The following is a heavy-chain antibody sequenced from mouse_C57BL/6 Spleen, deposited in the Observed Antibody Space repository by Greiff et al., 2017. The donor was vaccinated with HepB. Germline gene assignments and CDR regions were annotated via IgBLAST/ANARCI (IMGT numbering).Heavy chain of an antibody. V-gene: IGHV1-64*01. CDR2: IHPNSGST. CDR3: ARCPNFYWYFDV. Sequence: QVQLQQPGAELVKPGASVKLSCKASGYTFTSYWMHWVKQRPGQGLEWIGMIHPNSGSTNYNEKFKSKATLTVDKSSSTAYMQLSSLTSEDSAVYYCARCPNFYWYFDVWGTGTTVTVSS. CDR1: GYTFTSYW. D-gene: IGHD4-1*01. J-gene: IGHJ1*03.